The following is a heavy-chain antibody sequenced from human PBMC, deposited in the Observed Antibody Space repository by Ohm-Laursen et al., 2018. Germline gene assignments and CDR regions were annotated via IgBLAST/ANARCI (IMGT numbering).Heavy chain of an antibody. CDR3: ARLGKSSGTDY. Sequence: TLSLTCTVYGGSFSGYYWTWIRQPPGKGLEWIGYISHSGSTNYNSSLKSRVTISLDTSRNQFSLKLSSVTAADTAVYYCARLGKSSGTDYWGQGALVTVSS. CDR2: ISHSGST. D-gene: IGHD3-22*01. J-gene: IGHJ4*02. CDR1: GGSFSGYY. V-gene: IGHV4-59*08.